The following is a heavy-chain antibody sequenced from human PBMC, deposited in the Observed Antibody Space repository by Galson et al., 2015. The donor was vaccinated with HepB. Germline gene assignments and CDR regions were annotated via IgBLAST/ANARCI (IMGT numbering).Heavy chain of an antibody. CDR3: AKDSLRDYFGSGTLWAFDV. D-gene: IGHD3-10*01. J-gene: IGHJ3*01. CDR1: GFTFSNFA. CDR2: ISGSGTGT. V-gene: IGHV3-23*01. Sequence: SLRLSCAGSGFTFSNFALNWVRQAPGKGLEWVSGISGSGTGTHYADSAKGRFTISRDNSKNTLYLQMNSLRAEDTAIYYCAKDSLRDYFGSGTLWAFDVWGQGTMVTVSS.